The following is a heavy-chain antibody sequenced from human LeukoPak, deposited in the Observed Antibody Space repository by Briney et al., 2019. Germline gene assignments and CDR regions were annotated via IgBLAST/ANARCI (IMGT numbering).Heavy chain of an antibody. CDR3: AKSGTSGYAFDY. CDR2: ISWNSGSI. V-gene: IGHV3-9*03. CDR1: GFTFDDYA. D-gene: IGHD3-22*01. J-gene: IGHJ4*02. Sequence: GRSLRLSCAASGFTFDDYAMHWVRHAPGKGREWVSGISWNSGSIGYADSVKGRFTISRDDAKNSLYLQMNSLRAEDMALYYCAKSGTSGYAFDYWGQGTLVTVSS.